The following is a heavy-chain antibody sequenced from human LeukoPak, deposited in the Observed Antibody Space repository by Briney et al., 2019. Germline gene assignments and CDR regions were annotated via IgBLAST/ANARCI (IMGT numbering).Heavy chain of an antibody. CDR1: GFTVSSNY. CDR2: IYSGGTT. J-gene: IGHJ4*02. D-gene: IGHD3-22*01. CDR3: ARMLISSGYYVDC. Sequence: PGGSLRLSCAASGFTVSSNYMSWVRQAPGKGLEWVSAIYSGGTTYYADSVKGRFTISRDDSRNTLYLQMNSLGAEDTTVYYCARMLISSGYYVDCWGQGTLVTVSS. V-gene: IGHV3-53*01.